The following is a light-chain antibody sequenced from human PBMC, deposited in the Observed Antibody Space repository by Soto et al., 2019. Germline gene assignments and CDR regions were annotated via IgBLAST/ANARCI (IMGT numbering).Light chain of an antibody. CDR1: QSVSGSY. CDR2: GAS. J-gene: IGKJ1*01. CDR3: QQYGSSRWT. Sequence: EIVLTQSPGTLSLSPGERATLSCRASQSVSGSYLAWYQQRPGQAPRLLIYGASSRATGIPDRFSGSGSGTDFTLTITRLEPEDFAVYYCQQYGSSRWTFGRGTKLDIK. V-gene: IGKV3-20*01.